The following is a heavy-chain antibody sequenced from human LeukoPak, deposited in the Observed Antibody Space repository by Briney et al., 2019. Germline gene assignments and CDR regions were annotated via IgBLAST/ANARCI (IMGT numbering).Heavy chain of an antibody. D-gene: IGHD1-1*01. J-gene: IGHJ4*02. CDR3: VKITSVTGGDC. V-gene: IGHV3-64D*09. CDR2: ISNNGGSS. Sequence: PGGSLRLSCSASGFTFSAYAMYWVRQAPGKGLEYVSGISNNGGSSFYADSVKGRFTISRDNSKNTLYLQMSSVRAEDTAVYYCVKITSVTGGDCWGQGTRLTVSS. CDR1: GFTFSAYA.